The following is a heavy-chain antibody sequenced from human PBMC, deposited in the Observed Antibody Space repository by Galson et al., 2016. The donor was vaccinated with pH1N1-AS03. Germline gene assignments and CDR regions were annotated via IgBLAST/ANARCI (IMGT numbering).Heavy chain of an antibody. J-gene: IGHJ5*02. D-gene: IGHD4-23*01. Sequence: SLRLSCAASGFTVSNSYLSWVRQAPGKGLEWVSIIYNDGTTYYADSLKGRSTISRDNSKNTLYLQMNSLRAEDTAVYYCARWSRGGNFASLHPWGQRTLVTVSS. CDR2: IYNDGTT. V-gene: IGHV3-53*01. CDR3: ARWSRGGNFASLHP. CDR1: GFTVSNSY.